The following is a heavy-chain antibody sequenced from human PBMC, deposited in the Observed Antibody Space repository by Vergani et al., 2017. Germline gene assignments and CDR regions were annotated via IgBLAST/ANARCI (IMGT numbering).Heavy chain of an antibody. CDR3: ARXELSDYYDSSGYYLIDY. D-gene: IGHD3-22*01. J-gene: IGHJ4*02. Sequence: EVQLVESGGGLVQPGRSLRLSCTASGLTFGAYAMSWFRQAPGKGLEWVGFIRSKAYGGTTEYAAYVKGRFTISRDDAKSIAYLQMNSLIAEDTAMYYCARXELSDYYDSSGYYLIDYWGQGTLVTVSS. CDR2: IRSKAYGGTT. CDR1: GLTFGAYA. V-gene: IGHV3-49*03.